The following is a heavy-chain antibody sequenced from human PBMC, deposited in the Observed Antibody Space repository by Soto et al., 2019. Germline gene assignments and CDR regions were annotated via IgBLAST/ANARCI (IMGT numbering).Heavy chain of an antibody. CDR3: ARVRYSSGWYRAARDY. J-gene: IGHJ4*02. D-gene: IGHD6-19*01. Sequence: QVQLQESGPGLVKPSQTLSLTCTVSGGSISSGDYYWSWIRQPPGKGLEWIGYIYYSGSTYYNPSLKSRVTISVDTSKHQFSLKLSSVTAADTAVYYCARVRYSSGWYRAARDYWGQGTLVTVSS. CDR1: GGSISSGDYY. V-gene: IGHV4-30-4*01. CDR2: IYYSGST.